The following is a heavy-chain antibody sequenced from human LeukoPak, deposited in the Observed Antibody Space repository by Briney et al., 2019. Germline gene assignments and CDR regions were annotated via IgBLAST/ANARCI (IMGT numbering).Heavy chain of an antibody. J-gene: IGHJ4*02. CDR3: TTYYSSDPYKFDY. D-gene: IGHD3-22*01. V-gene: IGHV4-34*03. Sequence: SETLSLTCAVYGGSFSGYYWSWIRQPPGKGLEWIGEINHGGSTNYNPSLKSRVTISVDTSKNQFSLKLSSVTAADTAVYYCTTYYSSDPYKFDYWGQGTLVTVSS. CDR1: GGSFSGYY. CDR2: INHGGST.